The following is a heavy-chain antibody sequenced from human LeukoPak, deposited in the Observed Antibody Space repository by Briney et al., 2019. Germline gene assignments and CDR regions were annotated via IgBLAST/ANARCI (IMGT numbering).Heavy chain of an antibody. CDR3: ARDEGTGGSDSRRIDY. D-gene: IGHD5-12*01. J-gene: IGHJ4*02. Sequence: PGGSLRLSCAASGLTLSNAWMTWVRQAPGKGPEWVGHIKNKADGGTSDYAAPVKGRFMISRDNSKTTLYLQMNSLRDEDTALYYCARDEGTGGSDSRRIDYWGQGTQVTVSS. CDR2: IKNKADGGTS. V-gene: IGHV3-15*01. CDR1: GLTLSNAW.